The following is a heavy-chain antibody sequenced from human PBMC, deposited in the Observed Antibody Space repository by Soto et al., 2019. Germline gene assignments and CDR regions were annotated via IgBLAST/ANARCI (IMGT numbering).Heavy chain of an antibody. J-gene: IGHJ6*02. V-gene: IGHV1-18*04. D-gene: IGHD3-3*01. CDR2: ISAYNGNT. CDR1: GYTFTSYG. CDR3: ARERPRDYYDFWSGYHYYYGMDV. Sequence: GASVKVSCKASGYTFTSYGISWVRQAPGQGLEWMGWISAYNGNTNYAQKLQGRVTMTTDTSTSTAYMELRSLRSDDTAVYYCARERPRDYYDFWSGYHYYYGMDVWGQGTTVTV.